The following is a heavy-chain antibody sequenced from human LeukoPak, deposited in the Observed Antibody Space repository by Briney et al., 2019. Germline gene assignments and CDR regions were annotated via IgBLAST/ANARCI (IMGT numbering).Heavy chain of an antibody. V-gene: IGHV3-30*02. D-gene: IGHD3-10*01. J-gene: IGHJ6*03. CDR3: AKDWWRTTMVRVTPDYYYSYYMDV. CDR2: IRYDGSNK. CDR1: GFTFSSYG. Sequence: GGSLRLSCAASGFTFSSYGMHWVRQAPGKGLEWVAFIRYDGSNKYYADSVKGRFTISRDNSKNTLYLQMNSLRHEDKAVYYCAKDWWRTTMVRVTPDYYYSYYMDVWGQGTTVTISS.